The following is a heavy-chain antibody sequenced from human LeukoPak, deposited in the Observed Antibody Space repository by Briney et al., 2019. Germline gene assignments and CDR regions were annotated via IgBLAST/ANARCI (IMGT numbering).Heavy chain of an antibody. D-gene: IGHD1-26*01. J-gene: IGHJ4*02. CDR2: IGSTTYGGTT. Sequence: GGSLRLSCTTSGFTFRNYAMGWIRQAPGKGLEWVGFIGSTTYGGTTQSAAAVKGRFTISRDDSRSIAYLQMNSLKTEDTAFYYCTRVRVGPTYYFDYWGRGTLVTVSS. CDR1: GFTFRNYA. V-gene: IGHV3-49*03. CDR3: TRVRVGPTYYFDY.